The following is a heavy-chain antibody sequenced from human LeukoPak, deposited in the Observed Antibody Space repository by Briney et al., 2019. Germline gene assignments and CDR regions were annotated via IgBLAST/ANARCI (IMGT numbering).Heavy chain of an antibody. V-gene: IGHV3-48*04. Sequence: PGGSLRLSCAASGFTFSSDAMRWVRQAPGKGLEWVSYISSRGNLIYYADSVKGRFTISRDNAKNSLYLQMNSLRAEDTAVYYCARDGGGWFFDYWGQGTQVTVSS. J-gene: IGHJ4*02. CDR2: ISSRGNLI. D-gene: IGHD6-19*01. CDR1: GFTFSSDA. CDR3: ARDGGGWFFDY.